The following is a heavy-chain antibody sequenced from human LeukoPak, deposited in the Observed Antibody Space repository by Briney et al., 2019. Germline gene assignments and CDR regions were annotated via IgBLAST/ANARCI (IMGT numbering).Heavy chain of an antibody. CDR2: FDPEDGET. D-gene: IGHD1-20*01. CDR3: ATEGANWNDEQPEIWFDP. CDR1: GYTLTELS. V-gene: IGHV1-24*01. Sequence: ASVKASCKVSGYTLTELSMHWVRQAPGKGLEWMGGFDPEDGETIYAQKFQGRVTMTEDTSTDTAYMELSSLRSEDTAVDYCATEGANWNDEQPEIWFDPRGQGTLVIVSS. J-gene: IGHJ5*02.